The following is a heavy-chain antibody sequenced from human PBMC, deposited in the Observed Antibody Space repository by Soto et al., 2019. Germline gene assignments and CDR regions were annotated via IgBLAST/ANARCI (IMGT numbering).Heavy chain of an antibody. CDR2: IRSKANSYAT. CDR1: GFTFSGSA. Sequence: GGSLRLSCAASGFTFSGSAMHWVRQASGKGLEWVGRIRSKANSYATAYAASVKGRFTISRDDSKNTAYLQMNSLKTEDTAVYYCTRHGERDIAARPDYYYGMDVWGQGTTVTVSS. J-gene: IGHJ6*02. V-gene: IGHV3-73*01. D-gene: IGHD6-6*01. CDR3: TRHGERDIAARPDYYYGMDV.